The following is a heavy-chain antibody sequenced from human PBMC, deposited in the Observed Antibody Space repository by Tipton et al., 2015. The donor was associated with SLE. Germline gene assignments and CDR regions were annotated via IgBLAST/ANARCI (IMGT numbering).Heavy chain of an antibody. Sequence: TLSLTCTVSGGSISSGGYYWSWIRQHPGKGLEWIGYIYYSGSTYYNPSLKSRVTISVDTSKNQFSLKLSSVTAADTAVYYRARDVAAAGLFDYWGQGTLVTVSS. D-gene: IGHD6-13*01. CDR1: GGSISSGGYY. J-gene: IGHJ4*02. V-gene: IGHV4-31*03. CDR3: ARDVAAAGLFDY. CDR2: IYYSGST.